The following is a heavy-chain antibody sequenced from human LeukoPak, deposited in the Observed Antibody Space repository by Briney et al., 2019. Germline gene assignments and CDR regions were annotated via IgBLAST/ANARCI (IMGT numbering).Heavy chain of an antibody. Sequence: SVKVSCKASGDTFSNSAISWVRQAPGQGFEWMGVIVPILGTTDYPQKLQGRVTITADDSTSTVYMELSGLRSDDTAIYYCARRPIAARGWYDPWGQGTLVTVSS. V-gene: IGHV1-69*01. CDR2: IVPILGTT. CDR1: GDTFSNSA. CDR3: ARRPIAARGWYDP. D-gene: IGHD6-25*01. J-gene: IGHJ5*02.